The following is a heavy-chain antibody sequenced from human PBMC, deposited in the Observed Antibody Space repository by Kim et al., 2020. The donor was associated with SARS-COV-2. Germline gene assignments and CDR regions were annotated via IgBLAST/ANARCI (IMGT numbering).Heavy chain of an antibody. J-gene: IGHJ3*02. V-gene: IGHV3-53*01. Sequence: GGSLRLSCAASGFTVSSNYMSWVRQAPGKGLEWVSVIYSGGSTYYADSVKGRFTISRDNSKNTLYLQMNSLRAEDTAVYYCARSGSYDWAFAFDIWGQGTMVTVSS. CDR2: IYSGGST. D-gene: IGHD5-12*01. CDR1: GFTVSSNY. CDR3: ARSGSYDWAFAFDI.